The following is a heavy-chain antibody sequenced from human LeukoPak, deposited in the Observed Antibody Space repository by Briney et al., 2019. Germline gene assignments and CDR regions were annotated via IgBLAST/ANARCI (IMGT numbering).Heavy chain of an antibody. CDR3: ARGVGYYDILTGYFFDP. V-gene: IGHV3-74*01. CDR1: GFTFSSYW. Sequence: GGSLRLSCAAPGFTFSSYWMHWVRQAPGKGLVWVSRINSDGSSTSYADSVKGRFTISRDNAKNTLYLQMNSLRAEDTAVYYCARGVGYYDILTGYFFDPWGQGTLVTVSS. J-gene: IGHJ5*02. D-gene: IGHD3-9*01. CDR2: INSDGSST.